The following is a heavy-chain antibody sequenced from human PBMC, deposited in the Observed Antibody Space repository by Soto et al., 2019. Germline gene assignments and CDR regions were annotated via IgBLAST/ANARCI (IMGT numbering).Heavy chain of an antibody. CDR2: IYYSGST. CDR1: GGSISSSSYY. D-gene: IGHD5-12*01. Sequence: QLQLQESGPGLVKPSETLSLTCTVSGGSISSSSYYWGWIRQPPGKGLEWIGSIYYSGSTYYNPSLKSRVTISVDTSKNQFSLKLSSVTAADTAVYYCARHARWLQLGGWYYFDYWGQGTLVTVSS. V-gene: IGHV4-39*01. CDR3: ARHARWLQLGGWYYFDY. J-gene: IGHJ4*02.